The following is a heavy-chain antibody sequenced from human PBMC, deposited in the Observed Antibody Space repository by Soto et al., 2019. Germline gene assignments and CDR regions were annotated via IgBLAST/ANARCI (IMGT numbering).Heavy chain of an antibody. D-gene: IGHD4-17*01. CDR2: INAGNGNT. Sequence: GASVKVSCKASGYTFTSYAMHWVRQAPGQRLEWMGWINAGNGNTKYSQKFQGRVTITRDTSASTAYMELSSLRSEDTAVYYCARDFRHYGDFVYYCMDVWGKGTTVTGSS. V-gene: IGHV1-3*01. J-gene: IGHJ6*03. CDR1: GYTFTSYA. CDR3: ARDFRHYGDFVYYCMDV.